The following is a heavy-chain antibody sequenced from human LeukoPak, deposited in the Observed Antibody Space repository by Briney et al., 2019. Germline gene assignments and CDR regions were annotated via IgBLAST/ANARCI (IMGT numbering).Heavy chain of an antibody. CDR1: GFTFSSYA. V-gene: IGHV3-23*01. CDR3: AKVAHYYGSGSYYEYYFDY. CDR2: ISGSGGTT. D-gene: IGHD3-10*01. Sequence: GGSLRLSCAASGFTFSSYAMSWVRQAPGKGLEWVSAISGSGGTTYYSDSVKGRFTISRDNSKNTLYLQMNSLRAEDMAVYYCAKVAHYYGSGSYYEYYFDYWGQGTLVTVSS. J-gene: IGHJ4*02.